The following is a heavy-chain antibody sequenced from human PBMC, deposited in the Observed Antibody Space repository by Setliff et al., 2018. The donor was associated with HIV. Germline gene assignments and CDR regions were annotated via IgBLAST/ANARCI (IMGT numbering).Heavy chain of an antibody. CDR2: ILGTP. V-gene: IGHV1-69*13. CDR1: GGSISISV. J-gene: IGHJ4*02. CDR3: ASHLKLAATGTFDY. D-gene: IGHD6-13*01. Sequence: ASVKVSCKASGGSISISVISWVRQAPGQGLEWMGGILGTPKYAQKFQGRVAITADESTSTAYMELSNLRSEDTAVYYCASHLKLAATGTFDYWGQGTLVTVPQ.